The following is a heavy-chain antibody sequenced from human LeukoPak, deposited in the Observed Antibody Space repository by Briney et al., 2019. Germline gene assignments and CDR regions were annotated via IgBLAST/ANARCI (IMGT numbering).Heavy chain of an antibody. CDR3: AKDRSSGWSDY. CDR2: LSGSGRAT. CDR1: GFTFSSYN. J-gene: IGHJ4*02. D-gene: IGHD6-19*01. Sequence: GGSLRLSCAASGFTFSSYNMIWVRQAPGKGLEWVSGLSGSGRATYYAHSVKGRFTISRDNSKNTLYLQMNSLRAEDTAVYYCAKDRSSGWSDYWGQGTLVTVSS. V-gene: IGHV3-23*01.